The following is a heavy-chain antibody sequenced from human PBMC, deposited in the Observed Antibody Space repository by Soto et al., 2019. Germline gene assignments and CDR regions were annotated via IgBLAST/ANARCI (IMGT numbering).Heavy chain of an antibody. V-gene: IGHV3-30*03. Sequence: QAQLVESGGGVVQPGRSLRLSCAASGFAFSSYGMHWIRRAQGTGLEWVAVISYDGSLQHYADSVKGRFTISRDNSKNMVLLQISGLRAEDTAVYYCVSDRGYGYASVPYSWGQGTLVNVSS. CDR3: VSDRGYGYASVPYS. D-gene: IGHD5-18*01. J-gene: IGHJ4*02. CDR2: ISYDGSLQ. CDR1: GFAFSSYG.